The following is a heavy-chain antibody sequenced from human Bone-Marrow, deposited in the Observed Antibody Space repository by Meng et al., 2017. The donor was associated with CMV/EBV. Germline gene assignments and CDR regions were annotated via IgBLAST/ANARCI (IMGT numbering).Heavy chain of an antibody. CDR2: IYPGDSDT. D-gene: IGHD3-22*01. V-gene: IGHV5-51*01. CDR1: GYSFTSYW. J-gene: IGHJ6*02. Sequence: GGSLRLSCKGSGYSFTSYWIGWVRQMPGKGLEWMGIIYPGDSDTRYSPSFQGQVTISADKSISTAYLQWSSLKASDTAMYYCARSHYYDSSGYYSFYYYGMDVCGQGTTVTFSS. CDR3: ARSHYYDSSGYYSFYYYGMDV.